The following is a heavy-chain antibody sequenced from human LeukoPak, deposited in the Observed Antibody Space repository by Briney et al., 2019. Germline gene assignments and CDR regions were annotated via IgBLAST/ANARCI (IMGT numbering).Heavy chain of an antibody. Sequence: ASVKVSCKVSGYTLTELSMHWVRQAPGKGLEWMGGFDPEDGETIYAQKFQGRVTMTEDTSTDTAYMELSSLRSEDTAVYYCARSFGGSGNLGDWGQGTLVTVSS. CDR2: FDPEDGET. V-gene: IGHV1-24*01. J-gene: IGHJ4*02. CDR3: ARSFGGSGNLGD. D-gene: IGHD3-10*01. CDR1: GYTLTELS.